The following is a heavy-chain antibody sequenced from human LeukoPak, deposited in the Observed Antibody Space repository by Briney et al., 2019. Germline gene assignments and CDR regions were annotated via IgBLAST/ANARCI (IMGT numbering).Heavy chain of an antibody. CDR2: ISAYNGNT. CDR1: GGTFSSYA. V-gene: IGHV1-18*01. D-gene: IGHD6-13*01. CDR3: AREGYSLTPDY. J-gene: IGHJ4*02. Sequence: GASVKVSCKASGGTFSSYAISWVRQAPGQGLEWMGWISAYNGNTNYAQKLQGRVTMTTDTSTSTAYMELRSLRSDDTAVYYCAREGYSLTPDYWGQGTLVTVSS.